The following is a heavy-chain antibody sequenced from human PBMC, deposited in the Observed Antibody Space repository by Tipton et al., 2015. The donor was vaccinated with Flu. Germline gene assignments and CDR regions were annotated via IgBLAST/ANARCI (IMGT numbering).Heavy chain of an antibody. J-gene: IGHJ6*02. V-gene: IGHV3-13*01. CDR2: IGTSGDT. CDR1: GFTFSSYE. D-gene: IGHD6-13*01. CDR3: ARGPLPDSNWYNGMDV. Sequence: SLRLSCAASGFTFSSYEMNWVRQAPGKGLEWVSGIGTSGDTYYSGSVKGRFTISREDAKNSVYLQMRSLTAGDTAVYYCARGPLPDSNWYNGMDVWGQGITVTVFS.